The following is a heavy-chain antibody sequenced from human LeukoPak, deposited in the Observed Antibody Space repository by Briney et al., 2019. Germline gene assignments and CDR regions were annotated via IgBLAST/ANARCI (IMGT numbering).Heavy chain of an antibody. CDR3: ARTYGDGYYYYMDV. Sequence: GASVKVSCKASGYTFTSYYMHWVRQAPGQGLEWMGGIIPIFGTANYAQKFQGRVTITADKSTSTAYMELSSLRSEDTAVYYCARTYGDGYYYYMDVWGKGTTVTVSS. J-gene: IGHJ6*03. CDR1: GYTFTSYY. CDR2: IIPIFGTA. D-gene: IGHD4-17*01. V-gene: IGHV1-69*06.